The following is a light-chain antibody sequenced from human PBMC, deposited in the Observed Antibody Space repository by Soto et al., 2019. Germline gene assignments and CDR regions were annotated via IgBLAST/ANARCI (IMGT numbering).Light chain of an antibody. CDR1: SSDVGGYHY. J-gene: IGLJ1*01. V-gene: IGLV2-14*01. CDR2: EVS. Sequence: QSALTQPASVSGSPGQSITISCTGTSSDVGGYHYVSWYQQHPGKAPKLMIYEVSNRPSGVSNRFSGSKSGNTASLTISGLQAEDEADYFCSSYGSTSTRYVFGPGTKVTVL. CDR3: SSYGSTSTRYV.